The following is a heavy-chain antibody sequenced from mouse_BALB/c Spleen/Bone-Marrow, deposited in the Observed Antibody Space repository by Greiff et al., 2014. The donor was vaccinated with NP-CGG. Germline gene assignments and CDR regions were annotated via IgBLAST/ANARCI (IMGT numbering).Heavy chain of an antibody. V-gene: IGHV1-87*01. CDR3: ARGDYGYHWYFDV. J-gene: IGHJ1*01. Sequence: VQLQQSGAELARPGASVKLSCKASGYNFTTHWMQWVKQRPGQGLERIGAIYPGDGDTRYTQKFKGKATLTADKSSSTAYMQLSDLASEDSAVYYCARGDYGYHWYFDVWGAGTTVTVSS. CDR2: IYPGDGDT. D-gene: IGHD1-2*01. CDR1: GYNFTTHW.